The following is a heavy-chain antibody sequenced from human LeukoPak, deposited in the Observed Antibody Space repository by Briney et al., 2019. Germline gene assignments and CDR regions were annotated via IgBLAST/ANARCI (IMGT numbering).Heavy chain of an antibody. V-gene: IGHV1-8*01. CDR3: ARGPERYSDSSGSAYFQH. D-gene: IGHD3-22*01. J-gene: IGHJ1*01. CDR2: TNPNSGNT. CDR1: GYTFTSYD. Sequence: ASVKVSCKASGYTFTSYDINWVRQATGQGLEWMGWTNPNSGNTGYAQKFQGRVTMTRNTSINTAYMELSSLRSEDTAVYYCARGPERYSDSSGSAYFQHWGQGTLVTASS.